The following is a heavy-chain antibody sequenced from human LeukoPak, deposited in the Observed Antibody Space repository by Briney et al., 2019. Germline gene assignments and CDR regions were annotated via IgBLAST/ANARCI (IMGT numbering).Heavy chain of an antibody. CDR1: GFTFGTYA. CDR2: ISGSGGSI. Sequence: PGGSLRLSCAASGFTFGTYAMSWVRQAPGKGLEWISAISGSGGSIYYADSVKGRFTISRDNSKNTLYLQMNSLRAEDTAVYYYAKIPYSSGWVQNWFDPWGQGTLVTVSS. J-gene: IGHJ5*02. D-gene: IGHD6-19*01. CDR3: AKIPYSSGWVQNWFDP. V-gene: IGHV3-23*01.